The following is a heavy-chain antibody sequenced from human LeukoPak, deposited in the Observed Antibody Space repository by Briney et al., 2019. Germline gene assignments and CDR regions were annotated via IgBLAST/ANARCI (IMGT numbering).Heavy chain of an antibody. CDR3: AKDKSRGRVVTAPGAY. V-gene: IGHV3-30*18. CDR1: GFTYSLYG. J-gene: IGHJ4*02. D-gene: IGHD2-21*02. CDR2: ISYDGSNK. Sequence: GSSLRLLCAASGFTYSLYGLHCVRQAPGKALEYVAVISYDGSNKYYADFLKDRFPISRHNSKNTLYLQMNSLRAEDTAVYYCAKDKSRGRVVTAPGAYWGQGTLVTVSS.